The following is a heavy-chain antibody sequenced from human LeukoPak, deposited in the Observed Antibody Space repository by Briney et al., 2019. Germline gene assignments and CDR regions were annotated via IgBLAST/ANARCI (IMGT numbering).Heavy chain of an antibody. Sequence: ASVKVSCKASGYTFTSYDINWVRQAPGQGLEWMGWINPNSGGTNYAQKFQGRVTMTRDTSIRTAYMELSRLRSDDTAVYYCARPSDIYCSSTSCSPLDYWGQGTLVTVSS. CDR1: GYTFTSYD. J-gene: IGHJ4*02. CDR2: INPNSGGT. CDR3: ARPSDIYCSSTSCSPLDY. V-gene: IGHV1-2*02. D-gene: IGHD2-2*01.